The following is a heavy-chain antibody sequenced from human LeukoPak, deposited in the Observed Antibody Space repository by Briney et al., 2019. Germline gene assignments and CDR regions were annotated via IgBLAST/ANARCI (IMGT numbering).Heavy chain of an antibody. CDR1: GGSISSYY. J-gene: IGHJ4*02. D-gene: IGHD5-12*01. CDR2: IYYSGST. V-gene: IGHV4-59*01. CDR3: ARSGSGYDTYHYDY. Sequence: SETLSLTCTVSGGSISSYYWSWLRQPPGKGLEWIGYIYYSGSTNYNPSLKSRVTISVDTSKNQFSLKLSSVTAADTAVYYCARSGSGYDTYHYDYWGQGTLVTVSS.